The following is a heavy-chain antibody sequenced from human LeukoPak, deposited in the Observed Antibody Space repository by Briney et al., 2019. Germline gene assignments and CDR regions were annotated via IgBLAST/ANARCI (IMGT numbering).Heavy chain of an antibody. D-gene: IGHD3-10*01. CDR3: TKWSGFGDD. V-gene: IGHV3-23*01. Sequence: PGGSLRLSCAASGFTSSSNSMTWVRQTPGKGLEWVSGISGSGDSTFYADSVKGRFTISRDNSRNTLYLQMSSPRPEDTAVYYCTKWSGFGDDWGQGTLVTVSS. CDR2: ISGSGDST. J-gene: IGHJ4*02. CDR1: GFTSSSNS.